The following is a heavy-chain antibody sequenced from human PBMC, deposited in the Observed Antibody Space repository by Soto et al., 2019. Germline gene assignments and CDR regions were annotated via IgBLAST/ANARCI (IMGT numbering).Heavy chain of an antibody. D-gene: IGHD2-15*01. CDR3: AKDIVVVVAVTFDY. J-gene: IGHJ4*02. V-gene: IGHV3-23*01. Sequence: EVQLLESGGGLVQPGGSLRLSCAASGFTFSSYAMSWVRQAPGKGLEWVSAISGSGGSTYYADSVKGRFTISRDNSKNTRYLQMNSLRAEDTAGYYCAKDIVVVVAVTFDYWGQGTLVTVSS. CDR1: GFTFSSYA. CDR2: ISGSGGST.